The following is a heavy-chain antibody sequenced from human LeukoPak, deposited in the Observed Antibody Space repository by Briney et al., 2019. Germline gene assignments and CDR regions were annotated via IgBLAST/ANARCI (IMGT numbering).Heavy chain of an antibody. CDR2: IKQDGSEK. D-gene: IGHD5-18*01. Sequence: PGGSLRLSCAASGFTFSSYWMSWVRRAPGKGLEWVANIKQDGSEKYSVDSVKGRFTISRDNAKTSLYLQMNTLRAEDTAVYYCARHLSGVTGYTYGRGIDYWGQGTLVTVSS. CDR3: ARHLSGVTGYTYGRGIDY. V-gene: IGHV3-7*01. CDR1: GFTFSSYW. J-gene: IGHJ4*02.